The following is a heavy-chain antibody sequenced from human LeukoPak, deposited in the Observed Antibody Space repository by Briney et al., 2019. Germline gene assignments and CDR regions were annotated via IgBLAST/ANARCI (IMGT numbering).Heavy chain of an antibody. J-gene: IGHJ1*01. D-gene: IGHD2-15*01. CDR3: VGGWPGYFQH. V-gene: IGHV3-9*01. CDR1: GFTFDDYA. CDR2: ISWNSGSI. Sequence: GGSLRLSCAASGFTFDDYAMHWVRQAPGKGLEWVSGISWNSGSIGYADSVKGRFTISRDNAKNSLYLQMNSLRAEDTALYYCVGGWPGYFQHWGQGTLVTVSS.